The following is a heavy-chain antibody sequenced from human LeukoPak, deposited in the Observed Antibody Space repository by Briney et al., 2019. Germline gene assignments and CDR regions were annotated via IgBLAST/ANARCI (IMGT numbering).Heavy chain of an antibody. CDR3: AKDDSNWYFTF. Sequence: SGGSLGLSCAAPGFTFSSYAMTWVRQAPGKGLEWVSAIGGSGGSTYYADSVKGRFTVSRDNSKTTFFVQMNSLRADDTAVYYCAKDDSNWYFTFWGHGTLVTVSS. D-gene: IGHD2-15*01. J-gene: IGHJ2*01. V-gene: IGHV3-23*01. CDR2: IGGSGGST. CDR1: GFTFSSYA.